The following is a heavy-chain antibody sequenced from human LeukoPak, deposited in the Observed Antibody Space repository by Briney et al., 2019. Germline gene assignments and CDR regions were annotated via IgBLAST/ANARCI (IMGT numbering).Heavy chain of an antibody. Sequence: SETLSLTCTVSGGSISSYYWSWIRQPPGKGLEWIGYIYYSGSTNYNPSLKSRVTMSVDTSKNQFSLKLSSVTAADTAVYYCARDRECSSWSLFDYWGQGTLVTVSS. CDR1: GGSISSYY. CDR3: ARDRECSSWSLFDY. D-gene: IGHD6-13*01. CDR2: IYYSGST. V-gene: IGHV4-59*01. J-gene: IGHJ4*02.